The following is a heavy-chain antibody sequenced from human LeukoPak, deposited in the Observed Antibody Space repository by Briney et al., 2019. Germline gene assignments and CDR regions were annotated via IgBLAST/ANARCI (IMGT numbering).Heavy chain of an antibody. CDR3: ARVKPKRDGYYGMDV. CDR2: IRYDGSNK. D-gene: IGHD6-13*01. Sequence: GGSLRLSCAASGFTFSSYGMHWVRQAPGKGLEWVAFIRYDGSNKYYADSVKGRFTISRDNSKNTLNLQMNSLRAEDTAVYHCARVKPKRDGYYGMDVWGQGTTVTVSS. J-gene: IGHJ6*02. CDR1: GFTFSSYG. V-gene: IGHV3-30*02.